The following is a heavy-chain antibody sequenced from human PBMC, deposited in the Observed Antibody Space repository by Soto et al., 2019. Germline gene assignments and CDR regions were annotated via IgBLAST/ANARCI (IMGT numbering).Heavy chain of an antibody. V-gene: IGHV1-18*01. J-gene: IGHJ3*01. D-gene: IGHD1-1*01. Sequence: GASVKVSWKASGYTFTSYGISWGRQAPGQGLEWMGWIGAYNGNTNYAQKLQGRVTMTTDTSTSTAYMELRSLRSDDTAVYYCARDSPLTRYRKHKDLFDFWRRGTMVPVSS. CDR1: GYTFTSYG. CDR3: ARDSPLTRYRKHKDLFDF. CDR2: IGAYNGNT.